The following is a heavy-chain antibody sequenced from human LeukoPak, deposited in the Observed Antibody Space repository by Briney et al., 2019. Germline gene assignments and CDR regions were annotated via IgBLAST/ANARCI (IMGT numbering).Heavy chain of an antibody. CDR2: IIPILGIA. CDR3: ARVGTFGGFDFDY. D-gene: IGHD3-16*01. Sequence: ASVKVSCKASGGTFSSYAISWVRQAPGKGLEWMGRIIPILGIANYAQKFQGRVTITADKSTSTAYMELSSLRSEDTAVYYCARVGTFGGFDFDYWGQRTLVTVSS. V-gene: IGHV1-69*04. CDR1: GGTFSSYA. J-gene: IGHJ4*02.